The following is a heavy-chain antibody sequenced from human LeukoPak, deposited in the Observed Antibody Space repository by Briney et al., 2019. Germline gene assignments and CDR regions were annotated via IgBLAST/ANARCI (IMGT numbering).Heavy chain of an antibody. V-gene: IGHV4-59*01. CDR2: IYCSGST. CDR3: ARGGSILTGYYPHDAFDI. Sequence: SETLSLTCTVSGGSISSYYWSWIRQPPGKGLEWIGYIYCSGSTNYNPSLKSRVTISVDTSKNQFSLKLSSVTAADTAVYYCARGGSILTGYYPHDAFDIWGQGTMVTVSS. D-gene: IGHD3-9*01. CDR1: GGSISSYY. J-gene: IGHJ3*02.